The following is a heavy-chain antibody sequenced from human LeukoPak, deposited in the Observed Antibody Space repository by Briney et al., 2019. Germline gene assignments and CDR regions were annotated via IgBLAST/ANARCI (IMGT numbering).Heavy chain of an antibody. Sequence: GASVKVSCKASGYTFTSYGISWVRQAPGQGLEWMGWISANNGNTNYAQKLQGRVTMTTDTSTSTAYMELRSLRSDDTAVYYCARDYLRFLEWLPHNWFDPWGQGTLVTVSS. CDR1: GYTFTSYG. D-gene: IGHD3-3*01. V-gene: IGHV1-18*01. CDR2: ISANNGNT. CDR3: ARDYLRFLEWLPHNWFDP. J-gene: IGHJ5*02.